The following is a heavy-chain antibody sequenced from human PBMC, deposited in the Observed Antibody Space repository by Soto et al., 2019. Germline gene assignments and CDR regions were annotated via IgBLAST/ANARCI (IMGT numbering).Heavy chain of an antibody. Sequence: EVQLVESGGGLVQPGGSLRLSCVVSGFTFSSNWMSWVRQAPGKGLEWLANIKYDGTEKYYGDSVKGRFTISRDNAKNSLYLQMNSLRDEDTAVYYCARCASGGYYNYYAMDVWGQGTTVTVSS. CDR3: ARCASGGYYNYYAMDV. CDR2: IKYDGTEK. CDR1: GFTFSSNW. J-gene: IGHJ6*02. V-gene: IGHV3-7*01. D-gene: IGHD2-15*01.